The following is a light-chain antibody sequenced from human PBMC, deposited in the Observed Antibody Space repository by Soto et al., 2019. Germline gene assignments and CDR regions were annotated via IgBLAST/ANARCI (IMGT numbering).Light chain of an antibody. CDR1: QSISSW. CDR2: KAS. V-gene: IGKV1-5*03. CDR3: QQYNSYSSK. J-gene: IGKJ1*01. Sequence: DIQMTQSPSTLSASVGDRVTITCRASQSISSWLAWYQQKPGKAPKLLIYKASSLESGVPSRFRGSGFGKEFTLTNSSLQPDDFATYYCQQYNSYSSKFGQGTKVDNK.